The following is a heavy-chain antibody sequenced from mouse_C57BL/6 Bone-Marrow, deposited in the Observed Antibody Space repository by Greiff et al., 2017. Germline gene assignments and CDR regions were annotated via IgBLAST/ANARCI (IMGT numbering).Heavy chain of an antibody. D-gene: IGHD1-1*01. CDR1: GYTFTSYW. J-gene: IGHJ1*03. V-gene: IGHV1-64*01. Sequence: QVQLQQPGAELVKPGASVKLSCKASGYTFTSYWMHWVKQRPGQGLEWIGMINPNSGSTNYNEKFKSKATLTVDKSSSTAYMQLSSLTSEDSAVYYCASSRGSSLYWYFDVWGTGTTVTVSS. CDR3: ASSRGSSLYWYFDV. CDR2: INPNSGST.